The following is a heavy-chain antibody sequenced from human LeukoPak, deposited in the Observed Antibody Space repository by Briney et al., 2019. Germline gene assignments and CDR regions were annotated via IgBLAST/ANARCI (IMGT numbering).Heavy chain of an antibody. D-gene: IGHD6-13*01. V-gene: IGHV4-39*07. CDR2: IFYSGTP. J-gene: IGHJ3*02. CDR3: ARARTRSSSWYRPDAFDI. CDR1: GGSISSSTCY. Sequence: SETLSLTCTVSGGSISSSTCYWGWIRQPPGKGPEWIGSIFYSGTPYYNPSLKSRVTVSVDTSKNQFSLKLSSVTAADTAVYYCARARTRSSSWYRPDAFDIWGQGTMVTVSS.